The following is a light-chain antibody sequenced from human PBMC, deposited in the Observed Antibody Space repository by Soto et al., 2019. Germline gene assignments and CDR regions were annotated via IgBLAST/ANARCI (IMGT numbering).Light chain of an antibody. V-gene: IGLV1-51*01. CDR3: GAWDSSLTAGV. J-gene: IGLJ3*02. CDR1: SSNIGAGYD. Sequence: QSALTQPPSVSGAPGQRVTISCTGTSSNIGAGYDVHWYQQKDPRKAPKLLIYHSHKRHSGVPDRFSGSTSGTSATLGITGLQTGDEAVYYCGAWDSSLTAGVFGGGTKLTVL. CDR2: HSH.